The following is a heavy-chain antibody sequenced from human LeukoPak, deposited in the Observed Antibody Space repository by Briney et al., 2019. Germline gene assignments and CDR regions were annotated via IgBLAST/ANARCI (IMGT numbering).Heavy chain of an antibody. CDR1: GFTFSSYG. CDR2: IWYDGSNK. J-gene: IGHJ4*02. V-gene: IGHV3-33*01. CDR3: ARDGSTVTAPFDY. Sequence: GRSLRLSCAAPGFTFSSYGMHWVRQAPGKGLEWVAVIWYDGSNKYYADSVKGRFTISRDNSKNTLYLQMNSLRAEDTAVYYCARDGSTVTAPFDYWGQGTLVTVSS. D-gene: IGHD2-21*02.